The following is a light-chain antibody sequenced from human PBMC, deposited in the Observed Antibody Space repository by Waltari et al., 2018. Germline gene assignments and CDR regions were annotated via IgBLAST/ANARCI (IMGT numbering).Light chain of an antibody. V-gene: IGLV2-11*01. CDR1: STNIGGYNY. J-gene: IGLJ1*01. CDR3: CSYAGTSP. Sequence: QSVLTQPRSVSGSPGQSVTISCTGASTNIGGYNYVSWYQQHPGKAPKLIIYDVTKRPSGVPDRFSGSKSGDTASLTISGLQAEDEADYYCCSYAGTSPFGTGTKVTVL. CDR2: DVT.